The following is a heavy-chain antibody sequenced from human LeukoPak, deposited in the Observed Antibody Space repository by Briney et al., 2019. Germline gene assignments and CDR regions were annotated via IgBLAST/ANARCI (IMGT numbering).Heavy chain of an antibody. CDR2: VSGSGGST. Sequence: TGGSLRLSCAASGFTFSSYAMSWVRQAPGEGLEWVSAVSGSGGSTYYADSVKGRFTISRDNSKKTLYLQMNSLRADDTAVYYCAKDLYDSSGQTFDYWGQGTLVTVSS. CDR3: AKDLYDSSGQTFDY. CDR1: GFTFSSYA. D-gene: IGHD3-22*01. J-gene: IGHJ4*02. V-gene: IGHV3-23*01.